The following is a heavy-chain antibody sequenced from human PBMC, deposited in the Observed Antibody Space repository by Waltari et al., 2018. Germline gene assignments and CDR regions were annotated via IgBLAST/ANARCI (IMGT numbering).Heavy chain of an antibody. CDR2: INRSGST. D-gene: IGHD6-13*01. Sequence: QVQLQQWGAGLLKPSETLSLTCAVYGGSFSGYYWTWIRQPPGKGLEWIGEINRSGSTNYNPSLKSRVSISVDTSKNQFSLKLSSVTAADTAVYYCARVSSPLDSWGQGALVTVSS. J-gene: IGHJ4*02. V-gene: IGHV4-34*01. CDR1: GGSFSGYY. CDR3: ARVSSPLDS.